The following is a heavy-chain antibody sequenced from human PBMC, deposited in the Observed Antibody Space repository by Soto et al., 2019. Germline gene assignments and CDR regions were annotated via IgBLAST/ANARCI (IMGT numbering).Heavy chain of an antibody. CDR1: GGSFSGYY. CDR2: INHSAST. D-gene: IGHD4-17*01. J-gene: IGHJ4*02. V-gene: IGHV4-34*01. CDR3: ARGLPYGDYLHYY. Sequence: QVQLQQWGAGLLKPSETLSLTCAVYGGSFSGYYWTWIRQPPGKGLEWIGEINHSASTSYNPSLKSRVTIAVDTSKNQFSLELSSVTAADTVVYYCARGLPYGDYLHYYWGQGTLVTVSS.